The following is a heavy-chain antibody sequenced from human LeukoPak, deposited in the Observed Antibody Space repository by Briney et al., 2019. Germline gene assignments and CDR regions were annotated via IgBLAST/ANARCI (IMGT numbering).Heavy chain of an antibody. V-gene: IGHV4-61*01. CDR1: GGSVSSGSYY. D-gene: IGHD3-10*01. CDR3: ARDGLGPQH. CDR2: IYYSGST. Sequence: PSETLSLTCTVSGGSVSSGSYYWSWIRQPPGKGLEWIGYIYYSGSTNYSPSLKSRVTISVDTSKNQFSLKLSSATAADTAVYYCARDGLGPQHWGQGTLVTVSS. J-gene: IGHJ1*01.